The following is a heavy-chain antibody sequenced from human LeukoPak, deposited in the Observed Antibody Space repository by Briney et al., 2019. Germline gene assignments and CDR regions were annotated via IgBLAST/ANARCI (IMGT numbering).Heavy chain of an antibody. J-gene: IGHJ4*02. CDR1: GGSISSGGYY. Sequence: SETLSLICTASGGSISSGGYYWSWIRQHPGKGLEWIGYIYYSGSTYYNPSLKSRVTISVDTSKNQFSLKLSSVTAADTAVYYCARGIVEVANFDYWGQGTLVTVSS. V-gene: IGHV4-31*03. D-gene: IGHD3-22*01. CDR3: ARGIVEVANFDY. CDR2: IYYSGST.